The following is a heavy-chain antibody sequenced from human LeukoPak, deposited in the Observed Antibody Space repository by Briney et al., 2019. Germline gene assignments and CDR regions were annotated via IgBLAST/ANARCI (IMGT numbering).Heavy chain of an antibody. D-gene: IGHD3-22*01. V-gene: IGHV3-33*01. CDR3: ARDPGDSSGYYPDAFDI. CDR2: IWYDGSNK. J-gene: IGHJ3*02. CDR1: GFTFSSYG. Sequence: GRSLRLSCAASGFTFSSYGMHWVRQAPGKGLEWVAVIWYDGSNKYYADSVKGRFTISRDNSKNTLCLQMNSLRAEDTAVYYCARDPGDSSGYYPDAFDIWGQGTMVTVSS.